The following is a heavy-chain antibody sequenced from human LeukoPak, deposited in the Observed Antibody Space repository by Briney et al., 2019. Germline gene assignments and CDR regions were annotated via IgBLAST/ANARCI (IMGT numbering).Heavy chain of an antibody. Sequence: GGSLRLSCAASGFTFSSYGMHWVRQAPGKGLEWVAVISYDGSNKYYADSVKGRFTISRDNSKNTLYLQMNSLRAEDTAVYYCAKDVGPYFGSPTGAFDIWGQGTMVTVSS. CDR1: GFTFSSYG. CDR2: ISYDGSNK. J-gene: IGHJ3*02. CDR3: AKDVGPYFGSPTGAFDI. D-gene: IGHD3-9*01. V-gene: IGHV3-30*18.